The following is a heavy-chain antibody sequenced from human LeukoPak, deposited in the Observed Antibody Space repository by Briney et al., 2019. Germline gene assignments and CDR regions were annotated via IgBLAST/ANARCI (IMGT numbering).Heavy chain of an antibody. Sequence: GESLKISRKGSGYSVTTDWITWVRQRSGEGPEWMGRIAPSDSYTNYSPSFQGHVTISADKSISTAYLQWSSLKASDTAMYYCARQARDYGDYVDYWGQGTLVIVSS. CDR1: GYSVTTDW. V-gene: IGHV5-10-1*01. J-gene: IGHJ4*02. D-gene: IGHD4-17*01. CDR3: ARQARDYGDYVDY. CDR2: IAPSDSYT.